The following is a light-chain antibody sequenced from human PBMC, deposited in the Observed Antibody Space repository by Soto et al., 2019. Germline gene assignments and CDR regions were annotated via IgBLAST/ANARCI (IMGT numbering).Light chain of an antibody. Sequence: EIVMTQSPATLSVSPGEGATLSCRASQSVSSKLAWYQQKPGQAPRLLIYGASTRATGIPGRFSGSGSGTEFTPIISRPQSEDSAVYYCQQYYKWVWTFRQGTKVEIK. CDR3: QQYYKWVWT. CDR1: QSVSSK. J-gene: IGKJ1*01. CDR2: GAS. V-gene: IGKV3-15*01.